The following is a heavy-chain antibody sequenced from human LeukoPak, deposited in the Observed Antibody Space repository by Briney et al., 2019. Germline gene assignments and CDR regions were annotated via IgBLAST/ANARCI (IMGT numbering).Heavy chain of an antibody. CDR2: TYYRSKWYD. Sequence: SQTLSLTCDISGDSVSSNSAAWNWIRQSPSRGLEWLGRTYYRSKWYDDYAVSVKSRITINPDTSKTQFSLQMNSVTPEDTAVYYCARALSSGWSHGMDVWGQGTTVTVSS. D-gene: IGHD6-19*01. J-gene: IGHJ6*02. CDR3: ARALSSGWSHGMDV. CDR1: GDSVSSNSAA. V-gene: IGHV6-1*01.